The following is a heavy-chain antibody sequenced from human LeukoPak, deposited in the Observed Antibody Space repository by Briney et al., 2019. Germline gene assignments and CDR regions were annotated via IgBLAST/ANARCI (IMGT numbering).Heavy chain of an antibody. CDR3: VKSYSSSWYAFDI. CDR1: GFTFSGYA. V-gene: IGHV3-64D*06. J-gene: IGHJ3*02. CDR2: IVSTGGST. D-gene: IGHD6-13*01. Sequence: GRSLRLSCAASGFTFSGYAMHWVRQAPGKGLEHVSVIVSTGGSTYYADSVKGRFTISRDNSKNTLYLQMSSLRAEDTAVYYCVKSYSSSWYAFDIWGQGTMVTVSS.